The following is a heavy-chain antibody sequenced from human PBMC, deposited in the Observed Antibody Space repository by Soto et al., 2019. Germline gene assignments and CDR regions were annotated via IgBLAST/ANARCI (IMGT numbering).Heavy chain of an antibody. CDR3: ASGMRRWEFIGN. J-gene: IGHJ4*02. D-gene: IGHD1-26*01. CDR2: IWYDGTIK. V-gene: IGHV3-33*03. Sequence: GGSLRLSCAASGFTFTNHAMHWVRQAPGKGLEWVAAIWYDGTIKYYADSVKGRLTISRDNSKNTLYLQMNSLRAEDTAIYYCASGMRRWEFIGNWGQGTPVTVSS. CDR1: GFTFTNHA.